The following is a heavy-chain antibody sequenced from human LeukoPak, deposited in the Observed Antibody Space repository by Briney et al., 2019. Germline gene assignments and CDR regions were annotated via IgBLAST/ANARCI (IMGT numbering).Heavy chain of an antibody. Sequence: SETLSLTCTVSGGSISSYYWSWIRQPAGKGLEWIGRIYTSGSTNYNPSLKSRVTMSVDTSKNQFSLKLSSVTAADTAVYYCARGSHSSSWYRETASLQDYYYYYYMDVWGKGTTVTVSS. V-gene: IGHV4-4*07. CDR2: IYTSGST. D-gene: IGHD6-13*01. CDR1: GGSISSYY. J-gene: IGHJ6*03. CDR3: ARGSHSSSWYRETASLQDYYYYYYMDV.